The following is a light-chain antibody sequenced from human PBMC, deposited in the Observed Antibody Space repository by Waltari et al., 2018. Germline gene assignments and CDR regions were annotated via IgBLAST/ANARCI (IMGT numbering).Light chain of an antibody. CDR3: QQYNFDPWT. V-gene: IGKV1-5*03. CDR1: QTVETW. Sequence: DIQMTQFPSTLSASPGDSVTIPCRASQTVETWLAWYQQKPGRPPKFLIHKASTLETGVPSRFRGSGSGTEFTLTINGLQVDDFATYYCQQYNFDPWTFGQGTRVEIK. CDR2: KAS. J-gene: IGKJ1*01.